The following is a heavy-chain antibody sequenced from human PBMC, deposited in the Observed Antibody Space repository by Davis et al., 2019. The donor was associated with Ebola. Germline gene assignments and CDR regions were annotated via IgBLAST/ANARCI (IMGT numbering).Heavy chain of an antibody. CDR3: ARDPVFMITFGGVIVPDDAFDI. J-gene: IGHJ3*02. Sequence: MPSETLSLTCAVYGGSFSGYYWSWIRQPPGKGLEWIGEINHSGSTNYNPSLKSRVTISVDTSKNQFSLKLSSVTAADTAVYYCARDPVFMITFGGVIVPDDAFDIWGQGTMVTVSS. CDR1: GGSFSGYY. D-gene: IGHD3-16*02. CDR2: INHSGST. V-gene: IGHV4-34*01.